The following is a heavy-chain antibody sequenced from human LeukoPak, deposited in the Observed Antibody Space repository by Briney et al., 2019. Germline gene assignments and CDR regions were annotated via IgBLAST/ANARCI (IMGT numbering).Heavy chain of an antibody. Sequence: GGSLRLSCAASGFTVSSNYMSWVRQAPGKGLEWVSVIYSGGSTYYADSVKGRFTISRDNSKNTLYLQMNSLRAEDTAVYYCARDLGTYYYGSGSYYNGGDFDYWGQGTLVTVSS. CDR2: IYSGGST. CDR1: GFTVSSNY. J-gene: IGHJ4*02. V-gene: IGHV3-66*01. CDR3: ARDLGTYYYGSGSYYNGGDFDY. D-gene: IGHD3-10*01.